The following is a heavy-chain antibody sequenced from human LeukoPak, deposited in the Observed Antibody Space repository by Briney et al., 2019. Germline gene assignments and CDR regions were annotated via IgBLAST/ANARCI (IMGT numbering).Heavy chain of an antibody. CDR1: GFSFSSYD. D-gene: IGHD2/OR15-2a*01. J-gene: IGHJ4*02. CDR2: ISGRGVST. CDR3: AKVPRGTTYYFDY. Sequence: PGGSLRLSCAASGFSFSSYDMSWVRQAPGKGLEWVSRISGRGVSTAYADSVKGRFTISRDNSKNTLFLQMNSLGAEDTAVYYCAKVPRGTTYYFDYWGQGTLVTVSS. V-gene: IGHV3-23*01.